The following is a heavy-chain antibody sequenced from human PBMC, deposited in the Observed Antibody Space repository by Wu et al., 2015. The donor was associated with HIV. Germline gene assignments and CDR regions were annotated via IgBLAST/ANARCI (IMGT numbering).Heavy chain of an antibody. J-gene: IGHJ6*03. CDR2: ISAYNGNT. V-gene: IGHV1-18*01. D-gene: IGHD6-13*01. Sequence: QVQLVQSGAEVKKPGSSVKVSCKASGGTFNSYGISWVRQAPGQGLEWMGWISAYNGNTNYAQKLQGRVTMTTDTSTSTAYMELRSLRSDDTAVYYCARDTGAAAGPRPTDYYYYYMDVWGKGTTVTVSS. CDR1: GGTFNSYG. CDR3: ARDTGAAAGPRPTDYYYYYMDV.